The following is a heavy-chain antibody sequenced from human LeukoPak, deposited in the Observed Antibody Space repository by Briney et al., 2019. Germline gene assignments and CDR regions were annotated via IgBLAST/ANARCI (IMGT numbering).Heavy chain of an antibody. CDR1: GYTFTSYY. CDR2: INPSGGST. J-gene: IGHJ4*02. CDR3: AREIAAAWTYFDY. V-gene: IGHV1-46*01. Sequence: ASVKVSRKASGYTFTSYYMHWVRHAPGQGLEWMGIINPSGGSTSYAQKFQGRVTMTRDTSTSTVYMELSSLRSEDTAVYYCAREIAAAWTYFDYWGQGTLVTVSS. D-gene: IGHD6-13*01.